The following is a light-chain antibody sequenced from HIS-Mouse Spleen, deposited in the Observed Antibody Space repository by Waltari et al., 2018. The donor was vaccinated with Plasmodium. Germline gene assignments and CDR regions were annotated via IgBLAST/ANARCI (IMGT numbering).Light chain of an antibody. J-gene: IGLJ3*02. CDR3: CSYAGSSTNWV. CDR2: DGR. Sequence: QSALTQPASVSGSPGQSITISCTGASSDVVGYNLVSWYQQHPGTAPKRLIYDGRKRPSGFSNPFSGSRSGNTASLTIAGLQAEDEADYYCCSYAGSSTNWVFGGGTKLTVL. V-gene: IGLV2-23*01. CDR1: SSDVVGYNL.